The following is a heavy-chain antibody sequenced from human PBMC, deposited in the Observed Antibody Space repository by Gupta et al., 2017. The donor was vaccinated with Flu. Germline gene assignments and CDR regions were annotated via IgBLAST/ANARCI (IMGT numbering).Heavy chain of an antibody. Sequence: FSSDSMNWVRQAPGKGLEWVSSIDGSSNYIYYADLVRGRFTISRDNAKKSLYLQRSSLRVEDTAVYYCARGYITARQGCDYWGQGTRGTVSS. V-gene: IGHV3-21*01. CDR1: FSSDS. D-gene: IGHD6-6*01. CDR2: IDGSSNYI. J-gene: IGHJ4*01. CDR3: ARGYITARQGCDY.